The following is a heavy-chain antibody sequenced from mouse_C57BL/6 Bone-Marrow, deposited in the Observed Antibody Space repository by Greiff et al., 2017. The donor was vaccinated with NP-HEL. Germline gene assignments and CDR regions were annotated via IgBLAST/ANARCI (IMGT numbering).Heavy chain of an antibody. D-gene: IGHD1-1*01. Sequence: QVQLQQPGAELVKPGASVKLSCKASGYTFTSYWMHWVKQRPGQGLEWIGMIHPNSGSTNYHEKFKSKATLTVDKSSSTAYMQLSSLTSEDSAVYYCARRGYGSSYCFAYWGQGTLVTVSA. CDR3: ARRGYGSSYCFAY. CDR1: GYTFTSYW. CDR2: IHPNSGST. J-gene: IGHJ3*01. V-gene: IGHV1-64*01.